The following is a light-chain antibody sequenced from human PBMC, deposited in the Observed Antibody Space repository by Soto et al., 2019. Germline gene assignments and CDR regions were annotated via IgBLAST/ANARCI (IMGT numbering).Light chain of an antibody. J-gene: IGKJ4*01. CDR2: WAS. V-gene: IGKV4-1*01. CDR3: QQYYSTPPLT. Sequence: DIVMTQSPDSLSVSLGERATINFNSSQSVLYSSNNKNYLAWYQQKPGQPPKLLIYWASTRESGVPDRFSGSGSGTDFTLTISSLQAEDVAVYYCQQYYSTPPLTFGGGTKVDIK. CDR1: QSVLYSSNNKNY.